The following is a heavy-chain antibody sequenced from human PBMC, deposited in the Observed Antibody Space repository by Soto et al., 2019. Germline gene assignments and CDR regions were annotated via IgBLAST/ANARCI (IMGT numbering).Heavy chain of an antibody. CDR3: AKVGGVSADLKRRARPIAVAPLAPSVY. Sequence: HPGGSLRLSCAASGFTFSSYAMSWVRQAPGKGLEWVSAISGSGGSTYYADSVKGRFTISRDNSKNTLYLQMNSLRAEDTAVYYCAKVGGVSADLKRRARPIAVAPLAPSVYWGQGTLVTVSS. CDR2: ISGSGGST. J-gene: IGHJ4*02. D-gene: IGHD6-19*01. V-gene: IGHV3-23*01. CDR1: GFTFSSYA.